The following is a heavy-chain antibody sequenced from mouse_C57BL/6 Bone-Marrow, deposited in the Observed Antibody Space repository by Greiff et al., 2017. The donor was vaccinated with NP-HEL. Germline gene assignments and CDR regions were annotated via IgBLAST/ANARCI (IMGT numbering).Heavy chain of an antibody. V-gene: IGHV1-81*01. CDR2: IYPRSGNT. CDR3: AIYYDYNYYAMDY. J-gene: IGHJ4*01. Sequence: QVQLQQSGAELARPGASVKLSCKASGYPFTSYGISWLKQRTGQGLEWIGEIYPRSGNTYYNEKFKGKATLTADKSSSTAYMELRSLTSEDSAVYFCAIYYDYNYYAMDYWGQGTSVTVSS. CDR1: GYPFTSYG. D-gene: IGHD2-4*01.